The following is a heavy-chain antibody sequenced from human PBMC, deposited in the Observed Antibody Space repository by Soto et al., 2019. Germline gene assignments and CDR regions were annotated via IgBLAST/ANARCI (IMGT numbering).Heavy chain of an antibody. CDR3: ARDPGYSYGYN. CDR2: INAGNGDT. D-gene: IGHD5-18*01. J-gene: IGHJ4*02. CDR1: GYTFTSNA. Sequence: ASVKVSCKTSGYTFTSNAMHWVRQAPGQRLEWMGWINAGNGDTKYSQKFQGRVTITRDTSAGTAYMEVSSLRSEDTAVYYCARDPGYSYGYNWGQGTLVTVSS. V-gene: IGHV1-3*01.